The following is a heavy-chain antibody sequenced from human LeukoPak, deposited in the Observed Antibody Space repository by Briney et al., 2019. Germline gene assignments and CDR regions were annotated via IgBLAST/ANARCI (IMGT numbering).Heavy chain of an antibody. D-gene: IGHD3-22*01. CDR1: GYTFTGYY. CDR3: ARVNRNDYDSSGYYSSYYYYYMDV. CDR2: INPNSGGT. Sequence: GASVKVSCKASGYTFTGYYMHWVRQAPGQGLEWMGWINPNSGGTTYAQKFQGRVTMTRDTSISTAYMELSRLRSDDTAVYYCARVNRNDYDSSGYYSSYYYYYMDVWGKGTTVTVSS. V-gene: IGHV1-2*02. J-gene: IGHJ6*03.